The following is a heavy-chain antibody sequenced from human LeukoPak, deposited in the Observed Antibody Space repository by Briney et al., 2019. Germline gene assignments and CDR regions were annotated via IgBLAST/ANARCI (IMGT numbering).Heavy chain of an antibody. J-gene: IGHJ4*02. CDR2: ISSSSSYI. V-gene: IGHV3-21*01. D-gene: IGHD6-13*01. CDR1: GFTFSSYS. Sequence: PGGSLRLSCAASGFTFSSYSMNWVRRAPGKGLEWVSSISSSSSYIYYADSVKGRFTISRDNAKNSLYLQMNSLRAEDTAVYYCARDGSWYYFDYWGQGTLVTVSS. CDR3: ARDGSWYYFDY.